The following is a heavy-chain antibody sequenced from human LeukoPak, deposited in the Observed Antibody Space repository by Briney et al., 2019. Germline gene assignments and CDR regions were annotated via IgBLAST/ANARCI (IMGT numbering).Heavy chain of an antibody. CDR1: GGSISGDY. CDR2: IYTSGGT. CDR3: ARGFCGGGCWFDP. Sequence: SETLSLTCTVSGGSISGDYWSWIRQPAGKGLEWIGRIYTSGGTTYNPSLTSRVTMSVDTSKNQFSLRLGSVTAADTAVYYCARGFCGGGCWFDPWGQGTLVTVSS. V-gene: IGHV4-4*07. D-gene: IGHD2-21*02. J-gene: IGHJ5*02.